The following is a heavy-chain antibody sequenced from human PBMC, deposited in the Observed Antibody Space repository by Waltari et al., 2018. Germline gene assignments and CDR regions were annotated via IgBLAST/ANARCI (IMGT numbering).Heavy chain of an antibody. J-gene: IGHJ1*01. CDR1: GGSISTNYN. CDR2: MHNRGST. CDR3: GRIAVGDEGGYFQY. V-gene: IGHV4-39*01. Sequence: QLQLQASGPGLVKPSETLSLTCTVSGGSISTNYNWGWIRQPPGRGLECMGNMHNRGSTFYIPALESRVTISLDTWKDQFSLRLSSVGAADTAVYFCGRIAVGDEGGYFQYWGQGTLVTVSS. D-gene: IGHD4-17*01.